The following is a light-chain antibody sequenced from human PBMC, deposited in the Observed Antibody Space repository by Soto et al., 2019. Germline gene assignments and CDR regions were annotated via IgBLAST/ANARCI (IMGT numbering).Light chain of an antibody. CDR3: QQYDNWPIT. CDR2: GAS. J-gene: IGKJ5*01. CDR1: QSITSS. Sequence: EIVMTQSPATLSVYPGERATLSCSASQSITSSLAWYQQKPGQAPRLLIYGASTRATGLPAGFSGSGSGTEFTLIISSLQSEDSAVYYCQQYDNWPITFGQGTRLEIK. V-gene: IGKV3-15*01.